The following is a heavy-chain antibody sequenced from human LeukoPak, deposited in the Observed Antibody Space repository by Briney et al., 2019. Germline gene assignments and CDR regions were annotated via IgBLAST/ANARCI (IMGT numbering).Heavy chain of an antibody. J-gene: IGHJ4*02. CDR1: GFTFDDYA. CDR3: AISMVRAVVYRWYFDY. CDR2: ISGGGGST. D-gene: IGHD4/OR15-4a*01. Sequence: GGSLRLSCAASGFTFDDYAMHWVRQAPGKGLEWVSLISGGGGSTYYADSVNGRFTISRDNSKNSLYLQMNSLRTEGTGLYDCAISMVRAVVYRWYFDYWGQGSLVSDSP. V-gene: IGHV3-43*02.